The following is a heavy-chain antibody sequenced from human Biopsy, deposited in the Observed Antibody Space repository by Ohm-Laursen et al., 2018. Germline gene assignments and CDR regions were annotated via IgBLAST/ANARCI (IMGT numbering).Heavy chain of an antibody. CDR2: IYYSVMT. J-gene: IGHJ6*02. CDR3: ARDSGILNYGNFKYYHYYGMDV. CDR1: GGSVTKYY. D-gene: IGHD4-11*01. V-gene: IGHV4-59*02. Sequence: SETLSLPCTVSGGSVTKYYWSWIRQPPAKGLEWIGHIYYSVMTNYNPSLQSRVSISVDTSRNQVSLTLSSVTAADTAVYYCARDSGILNYGNFKYYHYYGMDVWGQGTKVTVSS.